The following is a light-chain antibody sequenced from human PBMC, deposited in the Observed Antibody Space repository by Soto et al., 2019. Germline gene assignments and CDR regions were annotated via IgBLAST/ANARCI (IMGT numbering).Light chain of an antibody. Sequence: QSALTQPPSVSGAPGQRVTISCTGSSSNIGSTYDVQWYQQLPGTAPKLLIHGNTNRPSGVPDRFSGSKSGTSASLAITGLQAVDDAHYYCSSYRTYRTLEVFGTGTKVTVL. V-gene: IGLV1-40*01. CDR3: SSYRTYRTLEV. J-gene: IGLJ1*01. CDR2: GNT. CDR1: SSNIGSTYD.